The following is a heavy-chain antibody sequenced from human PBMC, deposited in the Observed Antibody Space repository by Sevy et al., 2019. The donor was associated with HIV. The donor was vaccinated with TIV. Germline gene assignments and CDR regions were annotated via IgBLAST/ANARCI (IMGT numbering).Heavy chain of an antibody. D-gene: IGHD3-16*02. CDR2: ISYDGSNK. J-gene: IGHJ4*02. Sequence: GGSLRLSYAASGFTFSSYAMHWVRQAPGKGLEWVAVISYDGSNKYYADSVKGRFTISRDNSKNTLYLQMNSLRAEDTAVYYCARTVGLRLGELSFDYWGQGTLVTVSS. V-gene: IGHV3-30-3*01. CDR3: ARTVGLRLGELSFDY. CDR1: GFTFSSYA.